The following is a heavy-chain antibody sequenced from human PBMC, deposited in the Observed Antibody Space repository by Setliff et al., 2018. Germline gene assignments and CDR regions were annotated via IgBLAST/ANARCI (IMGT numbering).Heavy chain of an antibody. Sequence: ASVKVSCKASGYTFSDYIINWVRQAPGQTLEWMGWIHAGSSNTLYSQRFQDRITISRDTSATTVHMELSSLRSDDTAVYYCARMSTSGPHYDYWGQGTLVTVSS. J-gene: IGHJ4*02. CDR2: IHAGSSNT. CDR3: ARMSTSGPHYDY. D-gene: IGHD2-8*02. CDR1: GYTFSDYI. V-gene: IGHV1-3*01.